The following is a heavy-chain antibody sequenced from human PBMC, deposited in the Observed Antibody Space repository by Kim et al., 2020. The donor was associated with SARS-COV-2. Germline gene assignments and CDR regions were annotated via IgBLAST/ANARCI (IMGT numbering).Heavy chain of an antibody. CDR2: IYPGDSDT. D-gene: IGHD3-10*01. Sequence: GESLKISCKGSGYSFTSYWIGWVRQMPGKGLEWMGIIYPGDSDTRYSPSFQGQVTISADKSISTAYLQWSSLKASDTAMYYCARHTDGSGKNYYYYGMDVWGQGTTVTVSS. CDR3: ARHTDGSGKNYYYYGMDV. V-gene: IGHV5-51*01. CDR1: GYSFTSYW. J-gene: IGHJ6*02.